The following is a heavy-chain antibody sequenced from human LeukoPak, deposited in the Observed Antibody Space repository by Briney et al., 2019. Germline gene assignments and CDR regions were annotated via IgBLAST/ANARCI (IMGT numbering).Heavy chain of an antibody. CDR1: GGSISSSSHY. V-gene: IGHV4-39*07. D-gene: IGHD6-13*01. CDR3: ARERGTNSSSWYWAGGHYYYYYYMDV. CDR2: IYYSGST. Sequence: KPSETLSLTCTVSGGSISSSSHYWGWIRQPPGKGLEWIGSIYYSGSTYYNPSLKSRVTISVDTSKNQFSLKLSSVTAADTAVYYCARERGTNSSSWYWAGGHYYYYYYMDVWGKGTTVTVSS. J-gene: IGHJ6*03.